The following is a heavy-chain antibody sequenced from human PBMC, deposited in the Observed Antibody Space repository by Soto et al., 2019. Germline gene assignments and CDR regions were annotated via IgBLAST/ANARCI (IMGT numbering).Heavy chain of an antibody. V-gene: IGHV3-23*01. J-gene: IGHJ1*01. Sequence: EVQLLESGGGLVQPGGSLRLSCAASGFTFSSYAMSWVRQAPGKGLEWVSAISGSGGSTYYADSVKGRFTISRDNSKNTLYLQMNSLRAEDTAVYYCAKDGTYYDSSGSYFQHSGQGTLVTVAS. CDR1: GFTFSSYA. CDR3: AKDGTYYDSSGSYFQH. D-gene: IGHD3-22*01. CDR2: ISGSGGST.